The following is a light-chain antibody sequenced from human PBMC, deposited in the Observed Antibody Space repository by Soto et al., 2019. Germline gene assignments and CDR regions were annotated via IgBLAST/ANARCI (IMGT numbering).Light chain of an antibody. Sequence: QSALTQPPSVSAAPGQKVTISCSGSSSNIGNNYVFWYQQLPGTAPKLLIYDNDKRPSGIPDRFSGSKSGTSATLGITGLQTGDEADYYCATWDRSLSVGVFGGGTQLTAL. CDR3: ATWDRSLSVGV. CDR1: SSNIGNNY. V-gene: IGLV1-51*01. CDR2: DND. J-gene: IGLJ2*01.